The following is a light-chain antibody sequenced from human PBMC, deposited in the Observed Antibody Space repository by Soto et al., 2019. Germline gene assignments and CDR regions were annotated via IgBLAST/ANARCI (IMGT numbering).Light chain of an antibody. CDR3: SSYKSSSTRV. J-gene: IGLJ1*01. Sequence: QSVLTQPASVSGSPGQSITISCTGTSSDVGGYKYVSWYQQHPGEAPKLMIYDVSNRPSGVSNRFSGSKSGNTASLTISGLQAEDEADYYCSSYKSSSTRVFGTGTKVTVL. CDR1: SSDVGGYKY. CDR2: DVS. V-gene: IGLV2-14*01.